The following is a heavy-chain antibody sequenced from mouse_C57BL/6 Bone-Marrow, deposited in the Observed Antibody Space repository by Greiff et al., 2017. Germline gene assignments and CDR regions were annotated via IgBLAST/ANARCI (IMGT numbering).Heavy chain of an antibody. Sequence: QVQLQQSGAELMKPGASVKLSCKATGYTFTGYWIEWVKQRPGHGLEWIGEILPGSGSTNYNEKFKGKATFTADTSSNTAYMQLSSLTTEDSAIHYCARYPITTVVPYYFDYWGQGTTLTVSS. V-gene: IGHV1-9*01. CDR2: ILPGSGST. J-gene: IGHJ2*01. CDR3: ARYPITTVVPYYFDY. CDR1: GYTFTGYW. D-gene: IGHD1-1*01.